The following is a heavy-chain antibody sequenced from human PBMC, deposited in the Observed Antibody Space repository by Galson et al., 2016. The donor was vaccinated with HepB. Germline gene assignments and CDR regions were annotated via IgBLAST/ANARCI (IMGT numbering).Heavy chain of an antibody. CDR1: ADMFKNYA. V-gene: IGHV1-69*06. J-gene: IGHJ4*02. Sequence: SVKVSCKASADMFKNYAVFWVRQAPGQGLEWMGGIIPIFGTAHYSQNFRGRLSISADTSTSTAYLELSSLRSRDTAVYYCAVEGTILRQYYFDYWGQGTLVTVSS. CDR3: AVEGTILRQYYFDY. CDR2: IIPIFGTA. D-gene: IGHD1-26*01.